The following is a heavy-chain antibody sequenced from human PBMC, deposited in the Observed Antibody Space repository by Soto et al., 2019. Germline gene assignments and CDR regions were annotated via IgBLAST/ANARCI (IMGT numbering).Heavy chain of an antibody. CDR2: IIPIFGTA. V-gene: IGHV1-69*13. CDR1: GGTFSSYA. J-gene: IGHJ6*02. Sequence: GASVKVSCKASGGTFSSYAISWVRQAPGQGLEWMGGIIPIFGTANYAQKFQGRVTITADESTSTAYMELSSLRSEDTAVYYCASNRDHYYGSGSYDGMDVWGQGTTVTV. CDR3: ASNRDHYYGSGSYDGMDV. D-gene: IGHD3-10*01.